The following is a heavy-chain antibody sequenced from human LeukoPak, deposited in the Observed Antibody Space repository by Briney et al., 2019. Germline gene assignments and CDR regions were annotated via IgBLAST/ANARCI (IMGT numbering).Heavy chain of an antibody. J-gene: IGHJ4*02. CDR1: GGSISGGDYY. Sequence: SETLSLTCTVSGGSISGGDYYWSWIRQPAGKGLEWIGRIYTSGSTNYNPSLKSRVTISVDTSKNQFSLKLTSVTAADTAVYYCARVTSFYYGTSGPADYFDYWGQGTLVTVSS. D-gene: IGHD3-22*01. V-gene: IGHV4-61*02. CDR2: IYTSGST. CDR3: ARVTSFYYGTSGPADYFDY.